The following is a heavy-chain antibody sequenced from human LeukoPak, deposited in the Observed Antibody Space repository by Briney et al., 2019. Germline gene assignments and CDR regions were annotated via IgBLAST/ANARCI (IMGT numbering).Heavy chain of an antibody. J-gene: IGHJ4*02. D-gene: IGHD6-19*01. CDR1: GGSFSGYY. CDR2: INHSGST. Sequence: PSETLSLTCAVYGGSFSGYYWSWIRQPPGKGLEWLGEINHSGSTNYNPSLKSRVTISVDTSKNQFSLKLSSVTAADTAVYYCARRRIPGYSSGWYVREPRIQPYYFDYWGQGTLVTVSS. CDR3: ARRRIPGYSSGWYVREPRIQPYYFDY. V-gene: IGHV4-34*01.